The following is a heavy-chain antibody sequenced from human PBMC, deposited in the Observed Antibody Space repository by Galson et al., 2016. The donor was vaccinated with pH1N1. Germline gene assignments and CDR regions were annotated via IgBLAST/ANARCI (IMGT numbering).Heavy chain of an antibody. V-gene: IGHV4-30-2*01. Sequence: LSLTCAVSGGSISSGGYSWTWIRQPPGEGLEWIGYIYHSGSTYYSPSLRSRVTISIDKSKNQFSLKLTSVTAADTAVYYCVRADGDDDNDAFDIWGQGTMVTVSS. J-gene: IGHJ3*02. CDR3: VRADGDDDNDAFDI. CDR1: GGSISSGGYS. D-gene: IGHD4-17*01. CDR2: IYHSGST.